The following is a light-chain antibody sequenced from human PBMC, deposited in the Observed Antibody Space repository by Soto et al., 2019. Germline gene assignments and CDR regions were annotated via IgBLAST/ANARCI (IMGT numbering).Light chain of an antibody. Sequence: QSALTQPPSVSGSPGQSVTISCTGTSSDVGKYDRVSWYQQPPGTAPKLIIYEVTNRPSGVPARFSGSKSGNTASQTVSGHQGEDEAESYCSSYTSTSRYVFGAGTKVTVL. CDR3: SSYTSTSRYV. J-gene: IGLJ1*01. CDR2: EVT. V-gene: IGLV2-18*02. CDR1: SSDVGKYDR.